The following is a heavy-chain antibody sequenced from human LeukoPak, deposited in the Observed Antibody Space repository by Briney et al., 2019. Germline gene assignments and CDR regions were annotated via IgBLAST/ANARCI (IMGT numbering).Heavy chain of an antibody. Sequence: ASVKVSCKVSGYTLTELSMHWVRQAPGQGLEWMGGFDPEGGETIYAQKFQGRVTMTEDTSTDTAYMELSSLRSEDTAVYYCATDISKQQLEQNLFDPWGRGTLVTVSS. CDR1: GYTLTELS. V-gene: IGHV1-24*01. CDR3: ATDISKQQLEQNLFDP. J-gene: IGHJ5*02. D-gene: IGHD6-13*01. CDR2: FDPEGGET.